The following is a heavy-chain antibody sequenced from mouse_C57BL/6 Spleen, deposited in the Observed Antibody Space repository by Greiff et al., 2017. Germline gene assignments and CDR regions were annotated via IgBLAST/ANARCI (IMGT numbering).Heavy chain of an antibody. D-gene: IGHD2-4*01. CDR1: GYTFTSYW. J-gene: IGHJ3*01. CDR3: ARGLRQGGFAY. V-gene: IGHV1-69*01. Sequence: QVQLQQPGAELVMPGASVKLSCKASGYTFTSYWMHWVKQRPGQGLEWIGEIDPSDSYTNYNQKFKGKSTLTVDKSSSTAYMQLSSLTSEDAAVYYCARGLRQGGFAYWGQGTLVTVSA. CDR2: IDPSDSYT.